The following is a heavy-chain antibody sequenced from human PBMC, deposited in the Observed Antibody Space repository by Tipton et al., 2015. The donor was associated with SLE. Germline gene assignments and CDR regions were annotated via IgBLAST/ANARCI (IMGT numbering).Heavy chain of an antibody. J-gene: IGHJ3*02. D-gene: IGHD6-6*01. CDR2: ISSSSSYI. CDR3: ARGDEQLVAFDI. V-gene: IGHV3-21*01. Sequence: SLRLSCAASGFTFSSYSMNWVRQAPGKGLEWVSSISSSSSYIYYADSVKGRFTISRDNAKNSLYLQMNSLRAEDTAVYYCARGDEQLVAFDIWGQGTMVTVSS. CDR1: GFTFSSYS.